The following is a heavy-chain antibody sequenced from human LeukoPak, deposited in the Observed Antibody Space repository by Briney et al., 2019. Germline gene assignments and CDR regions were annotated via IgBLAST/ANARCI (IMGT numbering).Heavy chain of an antibody. CDR3: ARVSGSFYNWFDP. D-gene: IGHD1-26*01. J-gene: IGHJ5*02. CDR2: INHSGST. V-gene: IGHV4-34*01. CDR1: GGSFSGYY. Sequence: TSETLSLTCAVYGGSFSGYYWSWIRQPPGKGLEWIGEINHSGSTNYNPSLKSRVTMSVDTSKNQFSLKLSSVTAADTAVYYCARVSGSFYNWFDPWGQGTLVTVSS.